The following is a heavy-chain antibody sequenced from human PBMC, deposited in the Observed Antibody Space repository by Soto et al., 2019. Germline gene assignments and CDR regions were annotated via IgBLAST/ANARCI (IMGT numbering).Heavy chain of an antibody. Sequence: ASVKVSCKASGYTFTSYGISWVRQAPGQGLEWMGWISAYNVNTNYAQKLQGRVTMTTDTSTSTAYMELRSLRSDDTAVYYCARDHGGVTYVYYYYGMDVWGQGTTVTVSS. CDR2: ISAYNVNT. J-gene: IGHJ6*02. CDR3: ARDHGGVTYVYYYYGMDV. CDR1: GYTFTSYG. V-gene: IGHV1-18*04. D-gene: IGHD2-21*02.